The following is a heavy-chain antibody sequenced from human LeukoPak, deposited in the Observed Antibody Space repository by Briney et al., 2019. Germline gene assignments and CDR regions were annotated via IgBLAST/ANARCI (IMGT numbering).Heavy chain of an antibody. J-gene: IGHJ3*02. D-gene: IGHD6-19*01. CDR2: ISDSGGGT. CDR3: ARPETQYSSGLDGFDI. CDR1: GFTFSSYV. V-gene: IGHV3-23*01. Sequence: RGSLRLSCAASGFTFSSYVMSWVRQAPGKGLEWVSLISDSGGGTYYADSVKGRFTISRDNAKNTLYLQMNSLRTEDTAVYYCARPETQYSSGLDGFDIWGQGTMVTVSS.